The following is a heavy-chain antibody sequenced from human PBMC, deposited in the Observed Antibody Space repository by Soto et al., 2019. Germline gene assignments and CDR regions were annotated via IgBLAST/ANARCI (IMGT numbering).Heavy chain of an antibody. D-gene: IGHD6-6*01. CDR3: ARDHSIAARHFDY. CDR1: GGTFSSYA. Sequence: PGPSVKVSCKASGGTFSSYAISWVRQAPGQGLEWMGGIIPIFGTANYAQKFQGRVTITADESTSTAYMELSSLRSEDTAVYYCARDHSIAARHFDYWGQGTLVTVSS. J-gene: IGHJ4*02. CDR2: IIPIFGTA. V-gene: IGHV1-69*13.